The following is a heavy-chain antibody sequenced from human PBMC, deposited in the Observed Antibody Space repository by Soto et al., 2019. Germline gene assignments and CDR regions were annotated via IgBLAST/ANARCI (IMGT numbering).Heavy chain of an antibody. CDR2: IYYSGST. V-gene: IGHV4-39*01. CDR1: GGSISSSSYY. CDR3: ARHSIAAADVPDPHNWFDP. D-gene: IGHD6-13*01. Sequence: SETLSLTCTVSGGSISSSSYYWGWIRQPPGKGLEWIGSIYYSGSTYYNPSLKSRVTISVDTSKNQFSLKLSSVTAADTAVYYCARHSIAAADVPDPHNWFDPWGQGTLVTVSS. J-gene: IGHJ5*02.